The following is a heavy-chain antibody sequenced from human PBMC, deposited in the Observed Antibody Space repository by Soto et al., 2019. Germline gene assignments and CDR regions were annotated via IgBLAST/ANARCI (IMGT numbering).Heavy chain of an antibody. CDR2: IKSETDGGTI. Sequence: EVQLVESGGGLVKPGGSLGLSCAGSVLPFINVWMNWFRQPPGKGLEWLGRIKSETDGGTIDYAAPVKGRFTISRDDSNNTLYLQMNSLKTEDTATYYCTPLALKYNSDWYPLSDWGQGTRVTVSS. CDR1: VLPFINVW. J-gene: IGHJ4*02. D-gene: IGHD6-19*01. V-gene: IGHV3-15*07. CDR3: TPLALKYNSDWYPLSD.